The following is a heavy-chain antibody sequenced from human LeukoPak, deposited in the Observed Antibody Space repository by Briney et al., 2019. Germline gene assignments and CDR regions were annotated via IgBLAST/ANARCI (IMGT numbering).Heavy chain of an antibody. Sequence: PGGSLRLSCAASGFTFSRYCMNWVRQAPGKGLEWVASISSTSTFTYSADSVKGRFTISRDTAKNPLYLQMNSLRAEDTAISYCARDYCHSSDYPHTYYYYYMDVWGKGTTVTVSS. CDR2: ISSTSTFT. CDR3: ARDYCHSSDYPHTYYYYYMDV. D-gene: IGHD3-22*01. CDR1: GFTFSRYC. V-gene: IGHV3-21*01. J-gene: IGHJ6*03.